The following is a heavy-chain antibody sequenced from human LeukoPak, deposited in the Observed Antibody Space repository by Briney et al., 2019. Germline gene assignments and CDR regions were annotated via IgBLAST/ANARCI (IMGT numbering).Heavy chain of an antibody. J-gene: IGHJ5*02. V-gene: IGHV1-8*01. Sequence: GASVKVSCKASGYTFTSYDINWVRQATGQGLEWMGWMNPNSGNTGYAQKFQGRVTMTRNTSISTAYMELSRLRSDDTAVYYCAREYYDFWSGTYPQSNWFDPWGQGTLVTVSS. D-gene: IGHD3-3*01. CDR1: GYTFTSYD. CDR2: MNPNSGNT. CDR3: AREYYDFWSGTYPQSNWFDP.